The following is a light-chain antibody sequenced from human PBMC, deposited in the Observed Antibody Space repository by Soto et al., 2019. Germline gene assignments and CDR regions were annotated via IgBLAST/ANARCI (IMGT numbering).Light chain of an antibody. V-gene: IGKV4-1*01. CDR1: QSLLYSTNNTNY. CDR3: QQCYSVPYT. J-gene: IGKJ2*01. CDR2: WAS. Sequence: DTVMTQSPESLAVSLGERATINCKSSQSLLYSTNNTNYLNWYQKKPGQPPKLLIYWASTRESGVPDRFSGSGCRRAFNLTISILQGEDGAVYYFQQCYSVPYTFGQGTKLDI.